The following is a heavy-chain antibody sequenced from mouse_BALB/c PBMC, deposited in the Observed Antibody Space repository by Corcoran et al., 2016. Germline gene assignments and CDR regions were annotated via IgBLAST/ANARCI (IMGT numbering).Heavy chain of an antibody. Sequence: LVKTGASMKISCKASGYSFTGYYMHWVKQSHGKSLEWIGYISCYNGATSYNQKFKGKATFTVDTSSSTAYMQFNSLTSEDSAVYYCARSVYGNYYAMDYWGQGTSVTVSS. CDR1: GYSFTGYY. CDR3: ARSVYGNYYAMDY. J-gene: IGHJ4*01. V-gene: IGHV1S34*01. D-gene: IGHD2-1*01. CDR2: ISCYNGAT.